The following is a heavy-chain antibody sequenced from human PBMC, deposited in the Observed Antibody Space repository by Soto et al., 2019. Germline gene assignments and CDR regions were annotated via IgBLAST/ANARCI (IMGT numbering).Heavy chain of an antibody. V-gene: IGHV1-69*13. Sequence: SVKVSCKASGSTFSSYAISWVRQAPGQGLKWMGGIIPIFGTANYAQKFQGRVTITADESTSTAYMELSSLRSEDTAVYFLARLGVYCSGGSCYHNWFVPWGQGTRVTV. D-gene: IGHD2-15*01. J-gene: IGHJ5*02. CDR3: ARLGVYCSGGSCYHNWFVP. CDR1: GSTFSSYA. CDR2: IIPIFGTA.